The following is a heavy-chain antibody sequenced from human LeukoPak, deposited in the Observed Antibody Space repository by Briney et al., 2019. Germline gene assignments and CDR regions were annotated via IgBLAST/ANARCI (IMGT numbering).Heavy chain of an antibody. D-gene: IGHD3-22*01. Sequence: KPSETLSLTCTVSGGSISSYYWSWIRQPPGKGLEWIGSFYYSATSYYNPSLKSRVIISADTSKNQFTLNLSSVTAADTAVYYCSRQGGYYDSSGSVDYWGPGTLVTVSS. CDR1: GGSISSYY. V-gene: IGHV4-59*04. CDR2: FYYSATS. CDR3: SRQGGYYDSSGSVDY. J-gene: IGHJ4*02.